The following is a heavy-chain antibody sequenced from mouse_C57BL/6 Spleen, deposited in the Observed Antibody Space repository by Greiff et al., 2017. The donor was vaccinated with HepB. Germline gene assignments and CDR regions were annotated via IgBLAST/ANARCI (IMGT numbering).Heavy chain of an antibody. J-gene: IGHJ4*01. CDR1: GYTFTSYW. CDR2: IDPSDSYT. Sequence: QVQLQQPGAELVKPGASVKLSCKASGYTFTSYWMQWVKQRPGQGLEWIGEIDPSDSYTNYNQKFKGKATLTVDTSSSTAYMQLSSLTSEDSAVYYCARASSYAVYYAMDYWGQGTSVTVSS. CDR3: ARASSYAVYYAMDY. V-gene: IGHV1-50*01. D-gene: IGHD1-1*01.